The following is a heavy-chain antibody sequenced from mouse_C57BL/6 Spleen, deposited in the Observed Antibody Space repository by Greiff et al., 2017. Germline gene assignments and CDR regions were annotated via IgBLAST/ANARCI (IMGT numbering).Heavy chain of an antibody. V-gene: IGHV7-1*01. Sequence: EVHLVESGGGLVQSGRSLRLSCATSGFTFSDFYMEWVRQAPGKGLEWIAASRNKANDYTTEYSASVKGRFIVSRDTSQSILYLQMNALRAEDTAIYYCARDDGRSYWYFDVWGTGTTVTVSS. J-gene: IGHJ1*03. CDR3: ARDDGRSYWYFDV. CDR1: GFTFSDFY. CDR2: SRNKANDYTT. D-gene: IGHD1-1*01.